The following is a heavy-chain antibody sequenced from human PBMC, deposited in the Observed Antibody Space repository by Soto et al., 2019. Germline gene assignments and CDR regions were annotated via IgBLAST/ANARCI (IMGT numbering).Heavy chain of an antibody. J-gene: IGHJ3*02. CDR1: GYTFTSYG. V-gene: IGHV1-18*01. D-gene: IGHD3-9*01. Sequence: QVQLVQSGAEVKKPGASVKVSCKASGYTFTSYGISWVRQAPGQGLEWMGWISAYNGNTNYAQKLQGRVTMTTDTPEKTAYRKLRGLGSDDTAVFYCASLRPSFNIGGQGTMVTVSS. CDR2: ISAYNGNT. CDR3: ASLRPSFNI.